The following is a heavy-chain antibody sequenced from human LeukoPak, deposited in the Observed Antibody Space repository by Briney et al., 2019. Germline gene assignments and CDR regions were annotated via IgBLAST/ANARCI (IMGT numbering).Heavy chain of an antibody. CDR2: VYPEDGET. CDR3: ATESPSPRAFDI. V-gene: IGHV1-24*01. Sequence: ASVKVSCKVSVYTLTELSMHWVRQAPGKGLEWMGGVYPEDGETIYAQKFQGRGTMTEDTSTDTAYMELSSLGSEDTAVYYCATESPSPRAFDIWGQGTMVTVSS. J-gene: IGHJ3*02. CDR1: VYTLTELS.